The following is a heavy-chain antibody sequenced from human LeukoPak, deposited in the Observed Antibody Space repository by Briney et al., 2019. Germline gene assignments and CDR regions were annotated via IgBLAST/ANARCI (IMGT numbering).Heavy chain of an antibody. CDR2: IKEDGSEK. V-gene: IGHV3-7*01. CDR1: GITFSNSW. D-gene: IGHD3-10*01. J-gene: IGHJ4*02. Sequence: GGSLRLSCAASGITFSNSWMCWVRQAPGKGLEWVANIKEDGSEKYYVNPVKGRFTISRDNAKNSLYLQMNSLRAEDTAVYYCARGGGSGSYYKRELDYWGQGTLVTVSS. CDR3: ARGGGSGSYYKRELDY.